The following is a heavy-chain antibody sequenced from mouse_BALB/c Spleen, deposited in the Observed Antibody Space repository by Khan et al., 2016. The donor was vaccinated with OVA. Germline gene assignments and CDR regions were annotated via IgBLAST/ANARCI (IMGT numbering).Heavy chain of an antibody. CDR3: TRSYDSYYFDY. CDR2: IYPGNSDT. D-gene: IGHD2-4*01. Sequence: EVQLQQSGTVLARPGASVKMSCKASGYSFTNYWMHWVKQRPGQVLEWVGAIYPGNSDTRYNQKFKGKAKLTAVTSDSTAYMELSSLTSEDSAVYYCTRSYDSYYFDYWGQGTTLTVSS. J-gene: IGHJ2*01. V-gene: IGHV1-5*01. CDR1: GYSFTNYW.